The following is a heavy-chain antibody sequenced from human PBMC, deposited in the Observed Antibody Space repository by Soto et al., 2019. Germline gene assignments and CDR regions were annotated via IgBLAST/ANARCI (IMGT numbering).Heavy chain of an antibody. D-gene: IGHD6-25*01. CDR3: ARQGAALRDYYYGMDV. Sequence: QVQLVQSGAEVKKPGSSVKVSCKASGGTFSSYAISWVRQAPGQGLEWMGGIIPIFGTANYAQKFQGRVTITADKSTSTAYMDLSSLRSEDTAVYYCARQGAALRDYYYGMDVWGQGTTVTVSS. V-gene: IGHV1-69*14. CDR2: IIPIFGTA. J-gene: IGHJ6*02. CDR1: GGTFSSYA.